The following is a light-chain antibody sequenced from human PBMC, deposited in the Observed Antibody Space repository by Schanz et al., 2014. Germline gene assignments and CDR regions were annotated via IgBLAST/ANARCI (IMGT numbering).Light chain of an antibody. V-gene: IGLV2-14*01. J-gene: IGLJ1*01. Sequence: QSALTQPASVSGSPGQSITISCTGTSSDVGGYNYVSWYQQHPGKAPKLMIYDVSNRPSGVSNRFSGSKSGNTASLTISGLQADDEADYYCCSYAGSSPYVFGTGTKLTVL. CDR1: SSDVGGYNY. CDR3: CSYAGSSPYV. CDR2: DVS.